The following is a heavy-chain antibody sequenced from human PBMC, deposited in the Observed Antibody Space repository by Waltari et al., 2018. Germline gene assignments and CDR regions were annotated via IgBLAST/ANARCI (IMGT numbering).Heavy chain of an antibody. CDR1: GFTFSNYW. D-gene: IGHD3-3*02. J-gene: IGHJ4*02. CDR2: IKQDGSET. V-gene: IGHV3-7*01. Sequence: EMQLVESGGGLVQPGGSLRLSCAASGFTFSNYWMNWVRQAPGKGREWVANIKQDGSETNYVDSVKGRFTISRDNAKNSLFLQMNSLSAGDTAVYFCATSYHLWGQGTLVTVSS. CDR3: ATSYHL.